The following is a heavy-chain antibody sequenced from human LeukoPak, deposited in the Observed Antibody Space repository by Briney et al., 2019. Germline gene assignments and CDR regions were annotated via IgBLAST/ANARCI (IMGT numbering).Heavy chain of an antibody. Sequence: SETLSLTCAVYGGSFSGYYWSWIRQPPGKGLEWIGEINHSGSTNYNPSLKSRVTISVDTSKNQFSLKLSSVTAADTAVYYCAREEQLASGNWFDPWGQGTLVTVSS. D-gene: IGHD6-6*01. V-gene: IGHV4-34*01. CDR3: AREEQLASGNWFDP. CDR2: INHSGST. J-gene: IGHJ5*02. CDR1: GGSFSGYY.